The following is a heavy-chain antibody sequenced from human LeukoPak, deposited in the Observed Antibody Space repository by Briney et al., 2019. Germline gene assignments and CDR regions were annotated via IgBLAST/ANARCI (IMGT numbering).Heavy chain of an antibody. CDR2: INPNSGGT. J-gene: IGHJ4*02. CDR1: GFTFTAYH. D-gene: IGHD7-27*01. Sequence: ASVKVSCKDSGFTFTAYHMHWVRQAPGQGLEWMGWINPNSGGTNYAQKFQGRVTMTRDTSISTAYMELSGLRSDDTAVYYCARGPHWDPHFDYWGQGTLVTVSS. V-gene: IGHV1-2*02. CDR3: ARGPHWDPHFDY.